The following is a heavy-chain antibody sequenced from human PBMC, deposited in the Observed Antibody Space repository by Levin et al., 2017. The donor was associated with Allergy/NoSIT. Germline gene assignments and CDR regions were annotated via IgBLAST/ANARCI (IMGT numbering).Heavy chain of an antibody. CDR2: ISYDGSNK. D-gene: IGHD5-18*01. CDR3: AKDLDTAMVTGVGY. J-gene: IGHJ4*02. CDR1: GFTFSSYG. Sequence: PGGSLRLSCAASGFTFSSYGMHWVRQAPGKGLEWVAVISYDGSNKYYADSVKGRFTISRDNSKNTLYLQMNSLRAEDTAVYYCAKDLDTAMVTGVGYWGQGTLVTVSS. V-gene: IGHV3-30*18.